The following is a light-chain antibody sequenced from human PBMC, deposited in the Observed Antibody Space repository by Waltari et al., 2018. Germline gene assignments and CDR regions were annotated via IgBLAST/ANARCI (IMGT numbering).Light chain of an antibody. Sequence: ILFTQSPGPESLSPGESASVPCRARQSVSRTLAWYQQKPGQAPKLLIYGASITATGIPDRFTCSGSGRDFSLTISGLDSEDFAIYCDQHYERLPATIGQGAKVESK. CDR1: QSVSRT. CDR2: GAS. J-gene: IGKJ1*01. V-gene: IGKV3-20*01. CDR3: QHYERLPAT.